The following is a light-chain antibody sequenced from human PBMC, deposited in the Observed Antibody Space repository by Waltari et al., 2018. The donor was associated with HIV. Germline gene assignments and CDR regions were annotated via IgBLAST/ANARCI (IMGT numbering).Light chain of an antibody. J-gene: IGLJ3*02. CDR3: QSADISTWV. CDR2: KDT. CDR1: ALPKQY. Sequence: ITCSGDALPKQYAYWYQQKPGQAPVLVIYKDTERPSGIPERFSGSSSGTTVTLTISGVQAEDEADYYCQSADISTWVFGGGTKLTVL. V-gene: IGLV3-25*03.